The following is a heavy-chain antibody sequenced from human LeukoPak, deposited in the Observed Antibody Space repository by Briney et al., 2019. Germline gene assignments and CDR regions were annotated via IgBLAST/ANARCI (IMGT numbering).Heavy chain of an antibody. J-gene: IGHJ5*02. Sequence: SGGSLRLSCAASGFTFSSYGMHWVRQAPGKGLEWVAVISYDGSNKYYADSVKGRFTISRDNSKNTLYLQMNSLRAEDTAVYYCAKDLEVRGPTIGWFDPWGQGTLVTVSS. CDR2: ISYDGSNK. D-gene: IGHD3-10*01. V-gene: IGHV3-30*18. CDR1: GFTFSSYG. CDR3: AKDLEVRGPTIGWFDP.